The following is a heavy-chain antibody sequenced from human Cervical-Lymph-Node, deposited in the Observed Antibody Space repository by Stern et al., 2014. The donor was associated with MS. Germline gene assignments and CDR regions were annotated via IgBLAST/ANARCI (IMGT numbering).Heavy chain of an antibody. J-gene: IGHJ3*01. CDR1: GYTFIDSY. CDR2: SNLSDGAT. Sequence: QVQLVQSGAEVKKPGASVTVSCRTSGYTFIDSYFHWVRQAPGQGLGWMGISNLSDGATTYAQKFQGRVTMTRDTSTNTAYMQLGSLTSEDTAVFFCAREGADNDAFDVWGQGTMVTVSS. V-gene: IGHV1-46*03. D-gene: IGHD1-26*01. CDR3: AREGADNDAFDV.